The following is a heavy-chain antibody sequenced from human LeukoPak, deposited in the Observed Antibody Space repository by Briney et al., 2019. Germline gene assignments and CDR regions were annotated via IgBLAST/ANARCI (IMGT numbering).Heavy chain of an antibody. J-gene: IGHJ4*02. V-gene: IGHV4-59*01. D-gene: IGHD6-19*01. CDR2: IYYSGST. CDR1: GGSISTYY. CDR3: ARGLVGYSSGWYYFDY. Sequence: KPSETLSLTCTVSGGSISTYYWSWIRQPPGKRLEWIGYIYYSGSTNYNPSLKSRVTMSVDTSKNQFSLKLRSVTAADTAVYYCARGLVGYSSGWYYFDYWGQGTLVTVSS.